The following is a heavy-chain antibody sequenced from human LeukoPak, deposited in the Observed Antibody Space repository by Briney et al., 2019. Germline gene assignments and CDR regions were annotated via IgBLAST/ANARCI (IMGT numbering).Heavy chain of an antibody. J-gene: IGHJ3*02. D-gene: IGHD1-26*01. Sequence: GGSLRLSCAASGFTFSSYSMNWVRQAPGKGLEWVSSISSSSYIYYADSVKGRFTISRDNAKNSLYLQMNSLRAEDTAVYYCARVRLGATGAFDIWGQGTMVTVSS. CDR3: ARVRLGATGAFDI. CDR2: ISSSSYI. V-gene: IGHV3-21*01. CDR1: GFTFSSYS.